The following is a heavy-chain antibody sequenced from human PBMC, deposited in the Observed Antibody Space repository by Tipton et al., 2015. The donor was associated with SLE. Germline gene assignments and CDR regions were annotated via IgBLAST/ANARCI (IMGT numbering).Heavy chain of an antibody. CDR3: ARGGGSYYDY. J-gene: IGHJ4*02. V-gene: IGHV4-4*07. CDR1: GGSISGFY. CDR2: IYSSGST. Sequence: TLSLTCTVSGGSISGFYWSWIRQPAGKGLEWIGRIYSSGSTIYNPSLKSRLTLSLDTSKNQFSLRVRSVTDADTAVYYCARGGGSYYDYWGQGRLVTVSS. D-gene: IGHD1-26*01.